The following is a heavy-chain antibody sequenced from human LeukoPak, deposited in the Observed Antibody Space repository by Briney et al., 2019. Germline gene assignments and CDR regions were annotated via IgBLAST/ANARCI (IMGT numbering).Heavy chain of an antibody. CDR2: IYSGGSI. V-gene: IGHV3-66*04. Sequence: GGSLRLSCAASGLTVSSYMSWVRQAPGKGLEWVSVIYSGGSIYYADSVKGRFTISRDKSKNTLYLQMNSLRAEDTAVYDCARPPYGGVDYWGQGTLVTVSS. J-gene: IGHJ4*02. CDR1: GLTVSSY. CDR3: ARPPYGGVDY. D-gene: IGHD4-23*01.